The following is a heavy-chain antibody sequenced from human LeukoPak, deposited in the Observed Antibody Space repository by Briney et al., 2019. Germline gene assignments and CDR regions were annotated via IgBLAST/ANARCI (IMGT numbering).Heavy chain of an antibody. J-gene: IGHJ4*02. V-gene: IGHV3-74*01. CDR3: ARARYYDSPDY. CDR2: VNSDGSTT. D-gene: IGHD3-22*01. CDR1: GFTFSSYW. Sequence: GGSPRLSCAASGFTFSSYWMHWVRQAPGKGLVWVSRVNSDGSTTNYADSVKGRFTISRDNAKNTLYMQMNSLRAEDTAVYYCARARYYDSPDYWGQGTLVTVSS.